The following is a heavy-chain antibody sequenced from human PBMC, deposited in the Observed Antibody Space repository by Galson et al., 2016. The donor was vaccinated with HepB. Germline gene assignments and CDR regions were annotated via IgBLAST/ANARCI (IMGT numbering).Heavy chain of an antibody. CDR1: GGSISNSPHY. J-gene: IGHJ4*02. Sequence: SETLSLTCTVSGGSISNSPHYWGWIRQPPGKGLEYVGSIYSSGYTYSNPSLKSRLTISIDTSKKQFSLRLNSVTAADTAVYFCARHGSSGWHFDYWGQGTPVTVSS. CDR2: IYSSGYT. CDR3: ARHGSSGWHFDY. V-gene: IGHV4-39*01. D-gene: IGHD6-19*01.